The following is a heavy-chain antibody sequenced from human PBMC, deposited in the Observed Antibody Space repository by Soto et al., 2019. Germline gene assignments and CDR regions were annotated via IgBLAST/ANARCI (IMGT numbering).Heavy chain of an antibody. CDR2: VHYSGST. D-gene: IGHD3-16*02. V-gene: IGHV4-59*01. J-gene: IGHJ5*02. CDR1: GGSISTYY. CDR3: ARGKIVGP. Sequence: QVQLQESGPGLVRPSETLSLTCTVSGGSISTYYWSWIRQPPGKGLEWVGYVHYSGSTTYNPSLKSRVIMSVDTSKNQFSLKLSSVTAAGTAVYYCARGKIVGPWGQGTLVTVSS.